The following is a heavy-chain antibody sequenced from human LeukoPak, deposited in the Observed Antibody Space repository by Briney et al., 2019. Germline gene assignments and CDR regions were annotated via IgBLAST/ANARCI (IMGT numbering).Heavy chain of an antibody. CDR1: GGSFSGYY. J-gene: IGHJ4*02. V-gene: IGHV4-34*09. Sequence: SETLSLTCAVYGGSFSGYYWSWIRQPPGKGLEWIGEINHSGSTNYNPSLKSRVTISVDTSKNQFSLKLSSVTAADTAVYYCARTTAGYSGYDYWYYFDYWGQGTLVTVSS. CDR3: ARTTAGYSGYDYWYYFDY. CDR2: INHSGST. D-gene: IGHD5-12*01.